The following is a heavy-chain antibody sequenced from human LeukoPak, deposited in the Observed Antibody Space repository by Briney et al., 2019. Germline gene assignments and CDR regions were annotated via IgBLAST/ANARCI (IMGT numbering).Heavy chain of an antibody. D-gene: IGHD3-3*01. Sequence: GESLKISCKGSGYSFTSYWIGWARQMPGKGLEWMGIIYPGDSDTRYSPSFQGQVTISADKSISTAYLQWSSLKASDTAMYYCARPNITIFGVVIIQNWFDPWGQGTLVTVSS. J-gene: IGHJ5*02. CDR2: IYPGDSDT. CDR3: ARPNITIFGVVIIQNWFDP. CDR1: GYSFTSYW. V-gene: IGHV5-51*01.